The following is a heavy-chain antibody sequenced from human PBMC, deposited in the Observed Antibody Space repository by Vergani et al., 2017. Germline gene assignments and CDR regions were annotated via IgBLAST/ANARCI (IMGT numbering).Heavy chain of an antibody. Sequence: EVQLVESGGGLVQPGGSLRLSCAASGFTFTSHAMHWVRQAPGQGLEWVSAIRSTSSDIYYADSVKGRFTISRDNAKNSLYLQMNSMRGEDTAVYYRAGEESSTSYCSYYWGQGTLVTV. V-gene: IGHV3-21*06. CDR2: IRSTSSDI. CDR1: GFTFTSHA. J-gene: IGHJ4*02. D-gene: IGHD2-2*01. CDR3: AGEESSTSYCSYY.